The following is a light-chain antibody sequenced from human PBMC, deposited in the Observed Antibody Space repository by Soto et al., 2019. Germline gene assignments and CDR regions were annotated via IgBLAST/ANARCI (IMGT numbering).Light chain of an antibody. CDR3: QQFKDFPLT. V-gene: IGKV1D-13*01. CDR2: DVT. Sequence: ALQLTQSPSSLSASIGDRVAITCRTSQDITSALAWYQQKPGRAPKLLIYDVTSLESGVPSRFSGSGSGTDFILTISSLQPEDFATYYCQQFKDFPLTFGGGTNVEIK. J-gene: IGKJ4*01. CDR1: QDITSA.